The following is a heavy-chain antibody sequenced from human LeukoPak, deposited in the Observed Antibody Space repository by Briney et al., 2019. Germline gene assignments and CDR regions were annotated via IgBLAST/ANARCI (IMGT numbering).Heavy chain of an antibody. CDR3: ARDRHGDTGDWSFDL. Sequence: QPGGSLRLSCAASGFTFSSYWMSWVRQAPGKGLEWVANINQDGSEKYYVDSVKGRFTISRDNGRSSLFLQMNSLRGEDTAVYHCARDRHGDTGDWSFDLWGRGTLVTVSS. V-gene: IGHV3-7*01. CDR2: INQDGSEK. D-gene: IGHD4-17*01. J-gene: IGHJ2*01. CDR1: GFTFSSYW.